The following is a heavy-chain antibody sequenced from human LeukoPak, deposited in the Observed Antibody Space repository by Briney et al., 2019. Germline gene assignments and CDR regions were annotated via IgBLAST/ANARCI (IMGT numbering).Heavy chain of an antibody. Sequence: GGSLRLSCAASGFTFSSYAMSWVRQAPGKGLEWVSAISGSGGSTYHADSVKGRFTISRDNSKNTLYLQMNSLRAEDTAVYYCAKDPLRGSSTNPFDYWGQGTLVTVSS. J-gene: IGHJ4*02. V-gene: IGHV3-23*01. CDR3: AKDPLRGSSTNPFDY. CDR1: GFTFSSYA. D-gene: IGHD2-2*01. CDR2: ISGSGGST.